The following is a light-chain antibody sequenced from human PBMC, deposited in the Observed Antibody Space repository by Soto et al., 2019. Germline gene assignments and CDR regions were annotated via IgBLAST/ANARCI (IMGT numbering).Light chain of an antibody. CDR2: GAS. Sequence: EIVLTQSPATLSLSPGERATLSCRASQSVSNNYLAWYQQKPGQAPRLLIYGASNRATGIPDRFSGSGSGTDFTLTINRLEPEDFAVYYCQQYGNSPRSITFGQGTRLEIK. V-gene: IGKV3-20*01. CDR3: QQYGNSPRSIT. CDR1: QSVSNNY. J-gene: IGKJ5*01.